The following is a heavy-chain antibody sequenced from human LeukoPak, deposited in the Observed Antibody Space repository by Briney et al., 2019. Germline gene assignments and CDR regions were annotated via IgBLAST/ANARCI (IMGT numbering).Heavy chain of an antibody. D-gene: IGHD6-13*01. CDR2: IYHSGST. Sequence: SETLSLTCTVSGGSISSGGYYWSWIRQPPGKGLEWIGYIYHSGSTYYNPSLKSRVTISVDTSKNQFSLKLSSVTAADTAVYYCARAVGIAAAGTASDYWGQGTLVTVSS. J-gene: IGHJ4*02. CDR3: ARAVGIAAAGTASDY. CDR1: GGSISSGGYY. V-gene: IGHV4-30-2*01.